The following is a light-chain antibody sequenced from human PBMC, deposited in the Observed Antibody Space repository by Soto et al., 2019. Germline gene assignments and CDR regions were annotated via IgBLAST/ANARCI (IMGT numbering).Light chain of an antibody. V-gene: IGKV3-15*01. CDR3: QQCDDWPRT. Sequence: EIVMTQSPATMTVSTGERATLSCRASQSVGNNLAWYQQKPGQAPRLLIHGASIMATGVPARFSGSGSGTEFTLTISSRQSEDFAVYYCQQCDDWPRTFGQGTKVEIK. CDR1: QSVGNN. J-gene: IGKJ1*01. CDR2: GAS.